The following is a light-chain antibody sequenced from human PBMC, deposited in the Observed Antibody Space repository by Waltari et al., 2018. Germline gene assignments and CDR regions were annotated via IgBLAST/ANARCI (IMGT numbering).Light chain of an antibody. CDR1: SSDVGGFNL. CDR2: EVS. Sequence: QSALTQPASVSGSPGQSITISCTGTSSDVGGFNLVSWYQQHPGKAPKLIIYEVSTRPSGVSNRFSGSKSGNTASLTISGLQAADEGDYYCCSYTGSRTYVFGTGTHVTV. J-gene: IGLJ1*01. V-gene: IGLV2-23*02. CDR3: CSYTGSRTYV.